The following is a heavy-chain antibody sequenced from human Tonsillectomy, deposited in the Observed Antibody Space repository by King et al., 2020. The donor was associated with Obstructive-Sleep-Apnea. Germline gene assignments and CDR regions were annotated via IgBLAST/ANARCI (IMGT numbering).Heavy chain of an antibody. J-gene: IGHJ6*02. CDR2: IKQDGSEK. CDR3: ATVWPSLYGMDV. Sequence: DVQLVESGGGLVQPGGSLRLSCVASGFTFRRYWMSWVRQAPGKGLEWVANIKQDGSEKYYVDSVKGRFTISRDNAKNSLFLQMDSLRAEDTAVYYCATVWPSLYGMDVWGQGTTVTVSS. CDR1: GFTFRRYW. V-gene: IGHV3-7*03. D-gene: IGHD2-8*01.